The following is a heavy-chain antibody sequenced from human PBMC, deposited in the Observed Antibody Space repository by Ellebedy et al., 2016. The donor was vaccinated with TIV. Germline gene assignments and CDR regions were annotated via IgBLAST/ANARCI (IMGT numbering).Heavy chain of an antibody. V-gene: IGHV4-34*01. CDR3: ARGNYYESNGVYYGMDV. Sequence: GSLRLSCAASGFSFRSYWMSWVRQPPGKGLEWIGEINQSGSTNYNPSLKSRVTISVDTSKNQFSLRLSSVTAADTAVYYCARGNYYESNGVYYGMDVWGQGTTVTVSS. CDR2: INQSGST. D-gene: IGHD3-22*01. J-gene: IGHJ6*02. CDR1: GFSFRSYW.